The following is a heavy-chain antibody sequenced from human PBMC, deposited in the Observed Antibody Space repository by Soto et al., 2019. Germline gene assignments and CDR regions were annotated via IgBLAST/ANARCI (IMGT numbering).Heavy chain of an antibody. CDR2: IYYTGST. CDR1: GASITTYY. D-gene: IGHD3-22*01. Sequence: PSETLSLTCTVSGASITTYYWSWIRQPPRKGLEWIGYIYYTGSTNYNPSLKSRVTISVDTSKNQFSLKLSSVTAADTAVYYCARENGYSAFDIWGQGIMVTVSS. CDR3: ARENGYSAFDI. V-gene: IGHV4-59*01. J-gene: IGHJ3*02.